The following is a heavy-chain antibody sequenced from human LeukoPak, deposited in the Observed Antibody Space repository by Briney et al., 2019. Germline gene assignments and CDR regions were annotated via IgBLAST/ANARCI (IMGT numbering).Heavy chain of an antibody. J-gene: IGHJ4*02. D-gene: IGHD1-26*01. Sequence: GGSLRLSCAVSGFTFSSYSMNWLRQAQGKGLEWFISISSSRSYIYYADSVKGRFTISRDNAKNSLYLQMNSLRAEDTAVYYCASVYRGSYYFDYWGQGTLVTVSS. CDR3: ASVYRGSYYFDY. CDR2: ISSSRSYI. V-gene: IGHV3-21*01. CDR1: GFTFSSYS.